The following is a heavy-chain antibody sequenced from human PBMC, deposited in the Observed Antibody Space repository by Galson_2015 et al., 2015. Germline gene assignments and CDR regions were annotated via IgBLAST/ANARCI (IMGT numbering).Heavy chain of an antibody. CDR2: INPSGGST. Sequence: SVKVSCKASGYTFTSYYMHWVRQAPGQGLEWMGIINPSGGSTSYAQKFQGRVTMTRDTSTSTVYMELSSLRSEDTAVYYCARDLLSGVATTFFDYWGQGTLVTVSS. D-gene: IGHD5-24*01. CDR3: ARDLLSGVATTFFDY. V-gene: IGHV1-46*01. J-gene: IGHJ4*02. CDR1: GYTFTSYY.